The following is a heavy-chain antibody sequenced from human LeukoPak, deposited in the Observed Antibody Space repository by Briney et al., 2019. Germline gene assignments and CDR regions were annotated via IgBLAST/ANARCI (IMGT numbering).Heavy chain of an antibody. CDR3: ARDRDSSSWRNYYYYGMDA. D-gene: IGHD6-13*01. V-gene: IGHV1-18*01. CDR2: ISAYNGNT. J-gene: IGHJ6*02. CDR1: GYTFTSYG. Sequence: ASVKVSFKASGYTFTSYGISWVRQAPGQGLEWMGWISAYNGNTNYAQKLQGRVTMTTDTSTSTAYMELRSLRSDDTAVYYCARDRDSSSWRNYYYYGMDAWGQGTLVTVSS.